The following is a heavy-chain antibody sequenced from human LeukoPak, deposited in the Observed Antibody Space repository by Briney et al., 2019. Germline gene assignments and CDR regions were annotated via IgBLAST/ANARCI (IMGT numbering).Heavy chain of an antibody. CDR2: IYYSGST. Sequence: SETLSLTCTVSGGSISSYYWSWIRQPPGKGLQWIGYIYYSGSTNYNPSLKSRVTMSVDTSKNQFSLKLSSVTAADTAVYYCARALDDSDNWFDPWGQGTLVTVSS. J-gene: IGHJ5*02. CDR1: GGSISSYY. D-gene: IGHD1-1*01. V-gene: IGHV4-59*01. CDR3: ARALDDSDNWFDP.